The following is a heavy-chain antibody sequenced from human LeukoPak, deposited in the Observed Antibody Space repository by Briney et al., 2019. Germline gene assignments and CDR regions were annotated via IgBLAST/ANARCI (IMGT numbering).Heavy chain of an antibody. D-gene: IGHD3-22*01. CDR1: GASISSSSYC. Sequence: SETLSLTCTVSGASISSSSYCWGWIRQPPGKGLEWIGNIYYGGSTYHNPSLKRRVTISVDTSKNQFSLKLNSVTAADTAVYYCARGYDSGGYNDYSFDYWGQGTLVTVSS. V-gene: IGHV4-39*07. J-gene: IGHJ4*02. CDR3: ARGYDSGGYNDYSFDY. CDR2: IYYGGST.